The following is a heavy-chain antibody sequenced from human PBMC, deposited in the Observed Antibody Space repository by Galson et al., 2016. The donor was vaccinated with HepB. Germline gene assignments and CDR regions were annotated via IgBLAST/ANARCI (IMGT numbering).Heavy chain of an antibody. CDR1: RFTFNIYG. CDR2: ISDDGSKN. V-gene: IGHV3-30*18. J-gene: IGHJ4*02. CDR3: AKGYYASGPFGPLEY. D-gene: IGHD3-10*01. Sequence: SLRLFCAASRFTFNIYGMHWVRQAPGKGLEWVAVISDDGSKNHYADSVKGRFTISRDNSKNTLYLQMNSLRAEDTAVYYCAKGYYASGPFGPLEYWGQGTLVTVST.